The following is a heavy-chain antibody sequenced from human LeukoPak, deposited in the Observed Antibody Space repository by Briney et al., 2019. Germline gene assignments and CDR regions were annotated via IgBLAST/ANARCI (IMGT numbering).Heavy chain of an antibody. CDR1: GGSISSGGYY. D-gene: IGHD2-2*01. J-gene: IGHJ3*02. V-gene: IGHV4-30-2*01. Sequence: SETLSLTCTVSGGSISSGGYYWSWIRQPPGKGLEWIGYIYHSGSTYYNPSLKSRVTISVDRSKNQFSLKLSSVTAADTAVYYCARDRFDVVVPAATPHVSGFDIWGQGTMVTVSS. CDR3: ARDRFDVVVPAATPHVSGFDI. CDR2: IYHSGST.